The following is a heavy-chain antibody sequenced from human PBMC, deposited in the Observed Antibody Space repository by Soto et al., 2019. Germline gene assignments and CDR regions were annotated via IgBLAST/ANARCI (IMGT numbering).Heavy chain of an antibody. CDR2: IIPIFGTA. V-gene: IGHV1-69*13. J-gene: IGHJ4*02. Sequence: ASVKVSCKASGGTFSSYAISWVRQAPGQGLEWMGGIIPIFGTANYAQKFQGRVTITADESTSTAYMELSSLRSEDTAVYYCARDMGKVGTGALDDYWGQGTLVTVSS. CDR1: GGTFSSYA. CDR3: ARDMGKVGTGALDDY. D-gene: IGHD7-27*01.